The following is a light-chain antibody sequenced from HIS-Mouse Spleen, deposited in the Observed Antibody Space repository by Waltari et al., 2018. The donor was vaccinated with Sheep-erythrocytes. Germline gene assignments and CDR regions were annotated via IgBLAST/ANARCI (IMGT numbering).Light chain of an antibody. CDR3: QQYGSSPLT. Sequence: EIVLTQSPGTLSLSPGERATLPCRASQSVSSSYLAWYQQKPGQAPRLLYYGASSRATGLPDMFSGSGARTDSTLTISRLEPEDSAVYCCQQYGSSPLTFGGGTKVEIK. V-gene: IGKV3-20*01. CDR1: QSVSSSY. CDR2: GAS. J-gene: IGKJ4*01.